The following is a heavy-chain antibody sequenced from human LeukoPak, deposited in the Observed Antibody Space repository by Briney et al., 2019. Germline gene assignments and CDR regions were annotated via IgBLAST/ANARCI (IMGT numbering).Heavy chain of an antibody. D-gene: IGHD5-24*01. Sequence: PSETLSLTCTVSGGSMSSYYWSWIRQPPGKGLEWIGNIYHSGSTKYNPSLKSRVTISVDTSKNQFSLKLSSVTAADTAVYYCARGARAGYNLEPFDYWGQGTLVTVSS. J-gene: IGHJ4*02. CDR3: ARGARAGYNLEPFDY. CDR1: GGSMSSYY. CDR2: IYHSGST. V-gene: IGHV4-59*08.